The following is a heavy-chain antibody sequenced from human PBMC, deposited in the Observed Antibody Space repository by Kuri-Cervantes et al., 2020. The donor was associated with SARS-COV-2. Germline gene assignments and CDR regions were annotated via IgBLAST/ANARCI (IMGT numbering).Heavy chain of an antibody. CDR2: INPNSGGT. V-gene: IGHV1-2*02. D-gene: IGHD3-3*01. CDR1: GYTFTGYY. J-gene: IGHJ4*02. Sequence: ASVKVSCKASGYTFTGYYMHWVRQAPGQGLEWMGWINPNSGGTNYAQKFQGRVTMTRDTSISTAYMELSRLRSGDTAVYYCARGWSGYSLDPPHFDYWGQGTLVTVSS. CDR3: ARGWSGYSLDPPHFDY.